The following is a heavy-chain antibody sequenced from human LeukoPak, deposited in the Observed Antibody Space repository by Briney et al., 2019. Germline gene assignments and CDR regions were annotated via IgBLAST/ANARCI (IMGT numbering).Heavy chain of an antibody. V-gene: IGHV3-7*01. Sequence: GGSLRLSCAASGFTFSSYWMSWVRQAQGKGLEWVANIKEDGSEKFYVDSLKGRFTIFRDNAENSLYLLLNSLRADDTAVYYCARDKIVGATIFDYWGQGTLVTVSS. CDR2: IKEDGSEK. CDR3: ARDKIVGATIFDY. D-gene: IGHD1-26*01. J-gene: IGHJ4*02. CDR1: GFTFSSYW.